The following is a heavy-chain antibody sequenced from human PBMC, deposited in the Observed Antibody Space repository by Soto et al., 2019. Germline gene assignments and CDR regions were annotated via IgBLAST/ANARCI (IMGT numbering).Heavy chain of an antibody. V-gene: IGHV5-51*01. CDR3: ARLSGARSPANF. J-gene: IGHJ4*02. CDR1: GYSFPDYW. D-gene: IGHD1-26*01. CDR2: IYPGDSDT. Sequence: GESLKISCKGSGYSFPDYWIGWVRQMPGKGLEWMGIIYPGDSDTRYNPSFQGRVTISADKSITTAYLHWRSLKASDTAMYFGARLSGARSPANFWGQGTLVTVSS.